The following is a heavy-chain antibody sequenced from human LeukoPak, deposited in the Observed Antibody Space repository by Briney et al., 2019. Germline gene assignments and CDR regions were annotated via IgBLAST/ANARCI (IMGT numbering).Heavy chain of an antibody. V-gene: IGHV4-31*03. Sequence: SETLSLTSTVSGGSISSGGYYWSWIRQHPGKGLEWIGYIYYSGSTYYNPSLKSRVTISVDTSKNQFSLKLSSVTAADTAVYYRARESSYGPTDYWGQGTLVTVSS. D-gene: IGHD5-18*01. CDR2: IYYSGST. CDR1: GGSISSGGYY. J-gene: IGHJ4*02. CDR3: ARESSYGPTDY.